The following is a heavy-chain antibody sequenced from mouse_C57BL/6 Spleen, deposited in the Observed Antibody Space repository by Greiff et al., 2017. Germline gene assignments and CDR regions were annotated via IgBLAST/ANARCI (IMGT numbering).Heavy chain of an antibody. J-gene: IGHJ3*01. Sequence: EVQLVESGGDLVKPGGSLKLSCAASGFTFSSYGMSWVRQTPDKRLEWVATISSGGSYTYYPDSVKGRFTISRDNAMNTLYLQMSSLKSEDTAMYYCARHEGSSGAWFAYWGQGTLVTVSA. V-gene: IGHV5-6*01. CDR2: ISSGGSYT. CDR3: ARHEGSSGAWFAY. D-gene: IGHD3-2*02. CDR1: GFTFSSYG.